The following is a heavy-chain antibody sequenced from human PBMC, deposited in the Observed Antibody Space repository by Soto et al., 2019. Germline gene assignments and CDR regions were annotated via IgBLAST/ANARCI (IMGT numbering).Heavy chain of an antibody. CDR1: GGSIRSTNW. CDR3: ARDLDRYCSVTSCHAMDV. Sequence: SETLSLTCVVSGGSIRSTNWWAWVRQTPGKGLEWIGEVYHNGTSNYNPSLKGRATISVDRSKDQVSLRLNSVIDADTAVYYCARDLDRYCSVTSCHAMDVWGQGTPVTV. D-gene: IGHD2-15*01. CDR2: VYHNGTS. V-gene: IGHV4-4*02. J-gene: IGHJ6*02.